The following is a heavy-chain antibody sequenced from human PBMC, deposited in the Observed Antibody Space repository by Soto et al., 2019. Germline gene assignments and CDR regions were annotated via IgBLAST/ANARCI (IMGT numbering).Heavy chain of an antibody. V-gene: IGHV4-61*08. D-gene: IGHD6-19*01. Sequence: SETLSLTCTVSGAALSSGGYFYTCVRQPPGKGLEWLGYIYYSGGTNYNPSLKSRVTISLDKSKSQFSLRLSSVTAADTAVYYCTREQSDDNYFDPWGQGTLVTVSS. CDR3: TREQSDDNYFDP. CDR1: GAALSSGGYF. CDR2: IYYSGGT. J-gene: IGHJ5*02.